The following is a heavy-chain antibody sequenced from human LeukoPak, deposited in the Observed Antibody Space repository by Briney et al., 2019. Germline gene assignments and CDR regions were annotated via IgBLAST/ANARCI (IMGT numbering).Heavy chain of an antibody. V-gene: IGHV3-30-3*01. CDR3: AREDWGTYGMDV. CDR1: GFTFSSYA. D-gene: IGHD3-16*01. CDR2: ISYDGSNK. J-gene: IGHJ6*02. Sequence: GGSLRLSCAASGFTFSSYAMHWVRQAPGKGLEWVAVISYDGSNKYYADSVKGRFTISRDNSKNTLYLQMNSLRAEDTAVYYCAREDWGTYGMDVWGQGTTVTVSS.